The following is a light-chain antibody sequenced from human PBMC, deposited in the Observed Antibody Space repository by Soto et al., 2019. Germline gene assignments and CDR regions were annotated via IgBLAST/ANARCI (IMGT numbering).Light chain of an antibody. CDR3: SSYRSSSTLEV. CDR1: SSDVGGYKY. J-gene: IGLJ1*01. V-gene: IGLV2-14*01. Sequence: QSVLTQPASVSGSPGQSITISCTGTSSDVGGYKYVSWYQQHPGKAPKLMIYDVSNRPSGVSNRFSGSKSGNTASLTISGLQGEDEADYYCSSYRSSSTLEVFGTGTKLTVL. CDR2: DVS.